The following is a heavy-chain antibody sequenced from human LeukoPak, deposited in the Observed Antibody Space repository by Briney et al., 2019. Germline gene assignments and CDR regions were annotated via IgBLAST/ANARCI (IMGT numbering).Heavy chain of an antibody. CDR1: GGSFSGYY. J-gene: IGHJ3*02. D-gene: IGHD4-17*01. Sequence: SETLSLTCAVYGGSFSGYYWSWLRQPPGKGLECIGEINHSGSTNYNPSLKSRVTISVDTSKNQFSLKLSSVTAADTAVYYCARSYGDYVWFSAFDIWGQGTMVTVSS. V-gene: IGHV4-34*01. CDR2: INHSGST. CDR3: ARSYGDYVWFSAFDI.